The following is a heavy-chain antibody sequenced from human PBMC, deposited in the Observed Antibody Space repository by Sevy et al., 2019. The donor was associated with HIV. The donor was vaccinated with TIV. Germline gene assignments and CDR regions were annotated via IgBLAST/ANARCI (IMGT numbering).Heavy chain of an antibody. CDR1: GGSITSSNYY. Sequence: SETLSLTCSASGGSITSSNYYWGWIRQPPGKGLEWIGSVYYTGLTYYNPSLKSRVNISADTSKNQFSLNLNSVTAADTAIYYCAREPGGYDYDYGMDVWGQGTTVTVSS. D-gene: IGHD5-12*01. CDR2: VYYTGLT. J-gene: IGHJ6*02. V-gene: IGHV4-39*02. CDR3: AREPGGYDYDYGMDV.